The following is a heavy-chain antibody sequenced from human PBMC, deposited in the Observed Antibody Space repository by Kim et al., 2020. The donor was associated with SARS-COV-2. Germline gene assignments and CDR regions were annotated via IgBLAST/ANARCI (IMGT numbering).Heavy chain of an antibody. J-gene: IGHJ3*02. CDR3: ARRVDYDSSGYHDAFDI. V-gene: IGHV4-4*02. D-gene: IGHD3-22*01. Sequence: LKRRVSISVDKTKNQFSLKLSSVTAADTAVYYCARRVDYDSSGYHDAFDIWGQGTMVTVSS.